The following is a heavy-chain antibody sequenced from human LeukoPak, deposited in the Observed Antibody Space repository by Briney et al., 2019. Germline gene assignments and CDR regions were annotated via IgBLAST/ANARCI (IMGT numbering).Heavy chain of an antibody. J-gene: IGHJ4*02. CDR3: ARGSNSTGWYYFDS. CDR2: INPSGGST. CDR1: GYTFTTYQ. D-gene: IGHD6-19*01. V-gene: IGHV1-46*01. Sequence: ASVKVSCKTSGYTFTTYQIHWVRQAPGQGLEWMGIINPSGGSTRYAQKFQGRLTMTRDTSTNTVYMDLNSLRSDDTAVYYCARGSNSTGWYYFDSWGQGTLVTASS.